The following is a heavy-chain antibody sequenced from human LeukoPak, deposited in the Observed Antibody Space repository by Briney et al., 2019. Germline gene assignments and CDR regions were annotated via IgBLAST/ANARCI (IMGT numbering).Heavy chain of an antibody. CDR1: GYSISSGYY. D-gene: IGHD3-16*02. V-gene: IGHV4-38-2*02. Sequence: PSETLSLTCTVSGYSISSGYYWSWIRQPPGKGLEWIGSIYHSGSTYYNPSLKSRVTISVDTSKNQFSLKLSSVTAADTAVYYCARGGGRGKYGYVWGSYRYYFDYWGQGTLVTVPS. J-gene: IGHJ4*02. CDR2: IYHSGST. CDR3: ARGGGRGKYGYVWGSYRYYFDY.